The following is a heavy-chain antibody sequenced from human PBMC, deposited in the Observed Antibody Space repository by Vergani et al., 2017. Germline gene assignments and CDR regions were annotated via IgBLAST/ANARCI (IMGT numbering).Heavy chain of an antibody. Sequence: EVQLLESGGDLVQPGGSLRLSCAASGFTFNHYAMNWVRQAPGKGLEWVSGISGSGGSTYYAGSVKGRFTISRDSSKNTLYLQMNSLSAGDTAVYYCAKAGIVVPAAITGIRAYYYYYMDVWGKGP. D-gene: IGHD2-2*01. CDR1: GFTFNHYA. CDR2: ISGSGGST. V-gene: IGHV3-23*01. J-gene: IGHJ6*03. CDR3: AKAGIVVPAAITGIRAYYYYYMDV.